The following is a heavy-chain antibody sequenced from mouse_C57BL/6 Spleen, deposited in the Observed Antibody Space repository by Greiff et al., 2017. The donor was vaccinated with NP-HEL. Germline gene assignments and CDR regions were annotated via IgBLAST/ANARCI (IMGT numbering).Heavy chain of an antibody. CDR3: AISTTVVAPIAY. CDR1: GYTFTSYW. Sequence: QVQLQQPGAELVKPGASVKVSCKASGYTFTSYWMHWVKQRPGQGLEWIGRIHPSDSDTNYNRKFTGKATLTVDKSSSTAYMQLSSLTSEDSAVYYCAISTTVVAPIAYWGQGTLVTVSA. J-gene: IGHJ3*01. V-gene: IGHV1-74*01. CDR2: IHPSDSDT. D-gene: IGHD1-1*01.